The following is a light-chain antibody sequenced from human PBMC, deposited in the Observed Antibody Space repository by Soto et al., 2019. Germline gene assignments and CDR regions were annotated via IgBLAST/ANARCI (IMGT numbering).Light chain of an antibody. CDR2: GNS. V-gene: IGLV1-40*01. Sequence: QSVLTQPPSVSGAPGQRVTISCTASSSNIGAGYDVHWYQQLPGTVPKLPIYGNSNRPSGVPDRFSGSKSGTSASLAITGLQAEDEADYYCQSYDSSLSGWVFGGGTKVTVL. CDR1: SSNIGAGYD. J-gene: IGLJ3*02. CDR3: QSYDSSLSGWV.